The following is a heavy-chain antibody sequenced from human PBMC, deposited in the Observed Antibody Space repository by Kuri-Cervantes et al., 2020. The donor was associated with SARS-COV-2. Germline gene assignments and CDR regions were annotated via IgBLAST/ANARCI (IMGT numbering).Heavy chain of an antibody. D-gene: IGHD1-1*01. J-gene: IGHJ6*02. Sequence: SETLSLTCAVSGGSFSGYYWSWIRQPPGKGLEWIGEINHSGSTNYNPSLKSRVTISVDTSKNQFSLKLSSVTAADTAVYYCARVKGWNDRHYYYYYGMDVWGQGTTVTVSS. CDR2: INHSGST. V-gene: IGHV4-34*01. CDR3: ARVKGWNDRHYYYYYGMDV. CDR1: GGSFSGYY.